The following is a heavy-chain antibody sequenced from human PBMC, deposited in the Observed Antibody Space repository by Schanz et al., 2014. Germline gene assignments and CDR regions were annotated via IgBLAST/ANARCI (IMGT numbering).Heavy chain of an antibody. J-gene: IGHJ4*02. V-gene: IGHV4-39*01. CDR2: IYYSGST. CDR3: ARLPGLYCSGGACYRGY. CDR1: GGSISSSGYY. D-gene: IGHD2-15*01. Sequence: QLQLQESGPGLVKPSETLSLTCTVSGGSISSSGYYWGWIRQPPGKGLEWIGSIYYSGSTYYNPSLKVRFTFAVAPPRTRSSRKVPSVPATDTAVYYCARLPGLYCSGGACYRGYWGQGTLVTVSS.